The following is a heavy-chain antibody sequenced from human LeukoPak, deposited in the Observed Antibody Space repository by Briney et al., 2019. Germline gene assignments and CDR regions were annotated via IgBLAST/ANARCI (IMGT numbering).Heavy chain of an antibody. CDR2: ISAYNGNT. V-gene: IGHV1-18*01. D-gene: IGHD2-2*01. CDR3: ARSHGGVYCSSTSCPIDY. Sequence: ASVKVSCKASGYTFTSYGISWVRQAPGQGLEWMEWISAYNGNTNYAQKLQGRVTMTTDTSTSTAYMELRSLRSNDTAVYYCARSHGGVYCSSTSCPIDYWGQGTLVTVSS. J-gene: IGHJ4*02. CDR1: GYTFTSYG.